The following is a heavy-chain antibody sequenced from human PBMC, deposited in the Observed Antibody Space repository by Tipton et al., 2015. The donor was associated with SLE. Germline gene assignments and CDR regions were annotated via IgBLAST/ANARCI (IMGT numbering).Heavy chain of an antibody. Sequence: LRLSCTVSGGSISSYYWSWIRQPPGKGLEWIGYIYYSGGTNYNPSLKSRVTISVDTSKNQFSLKLSSVTAADTAVYYCARAPGIAAAGFDYWGQGTLVTVSS. CDR2: IYYSGGT. D-gene: IGHD6-13*01. CDR1: GGSISSYY. CDR3: ARAPGIAAAGFDY. V-gene: IGHV4-59*01. J-gene: IGHJ4*02.